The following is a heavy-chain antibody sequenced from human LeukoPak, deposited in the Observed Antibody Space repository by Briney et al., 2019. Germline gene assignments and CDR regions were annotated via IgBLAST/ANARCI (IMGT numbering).Heavy chain of an antibody. CDR2: IRSKTDGGTT. D-gene: IGHD6-13*01. CDR1: GLTISDNA. Sequence: GGSLRLSCTTSGLTISDNAVSWVRQAPGEGLGWVCFIRSKTDGGTTEYAASVNGRFNISRDDSKSIAYLQMNSMKTEDTTVYYCTRTYRSSWSWYFDYWGQGTLVTVSS. V-gene: IGHV3-49*04. CDR3: TRTYRSSWSWYFDY. J-gene: IGHJ4*02.